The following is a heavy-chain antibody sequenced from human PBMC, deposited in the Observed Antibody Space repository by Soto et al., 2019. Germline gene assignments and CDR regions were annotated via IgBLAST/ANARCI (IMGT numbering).Heavy chain of an antibody. D-gene: IGHD1-26*01. Sequence: EVQLVESGGGLVKPGGSLRLSCAASGFTFSSYSMNWVRQAPGKGLEWVSSISSSSSYIYYADSVKGRFTISRDNAKNSLYRQMNSLRAEDTAGYYCAQERGSGAFDYWGQGTLVTVSS. CDR3: AQERGSGAFDY. V-gene: IGHV3-21*01. J-gene: IGHJ4*02. CDR1: GFTFSSYS. CDR2: ISSSSSYI.